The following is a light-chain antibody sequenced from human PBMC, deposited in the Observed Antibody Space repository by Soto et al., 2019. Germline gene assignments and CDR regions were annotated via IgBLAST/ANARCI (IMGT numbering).Light chain of an antibody. J-gene: IGKJ1*01. Sequence: EIVLTQSPGTLSLSPGERATLSCRASQSVSNNFLAWYQQKPGQAPRLLIYHAFSRPTGIPDRFSGSGSGTDFTLTISRLEPEDFAVYYCPQYANSPRTSRHGTQVDIK. CDR3: PQYANSPRT. CDR2: HAF. CDR1: QSVSNNF. V-gene: IGKV3-20*01.